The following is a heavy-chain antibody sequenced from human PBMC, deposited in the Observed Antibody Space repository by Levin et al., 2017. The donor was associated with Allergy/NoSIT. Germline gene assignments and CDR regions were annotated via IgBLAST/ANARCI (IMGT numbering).Heavy chain of an antibody. Sequence: AGESLKISCAASGFTFSDFYISWVRQAPGKGLQWVAYISPGSTYIKYADSVQGRFSISRDNARNSVSLHMNSLRADDTALYYCARFIAAATNHYYGMDVWGQGTTVTVSS. CDR1: GFTFSDFY. CDR2: ISPGSTYI. D-gene: IGHD6-13*01. J-gene: IGHJ6*02. CDR3: ARFIAAATNHYYGMDV. V-gene: IGHV3-11*03.